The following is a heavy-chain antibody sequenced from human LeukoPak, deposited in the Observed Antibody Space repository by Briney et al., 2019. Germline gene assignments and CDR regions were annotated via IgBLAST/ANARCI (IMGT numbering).Heavy chain of an antibody. CDR1: GYTFTSYG. V-gene: IGHV1-18*04. J-gene: IGHJ4*02. CDR3: ARVPLGYCSGGSCYPGDYFDY. Sequence: GASVKVSCKASGYTFTSYGINWVRQAPGQGLEWMGWISACNGNTNYAQKLQGRVTMTTDTSTSTAYMELRSVISDDTAVYYCARVPLGYCSGGSCYPGDYFDYWGQGTLVTVSS. CDR2: ISACNGNT. D-gene: IGHD2-15*01.